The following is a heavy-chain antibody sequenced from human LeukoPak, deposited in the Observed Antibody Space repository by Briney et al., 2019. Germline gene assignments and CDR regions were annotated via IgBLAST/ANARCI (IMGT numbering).Heavy chain of an antibody. Sequence: ASVKVSCKASGYTFTGYYMHWVRQAPGQGLELMGWINPNSGGTNYAQKFQGRITMTRDTSISTAYMELSRLRSDDTAVYYCARDQSYSGSYFTYYYYYMDVWGKGTTVTISS. V-gene: IGHV1-2*02. D-gene: IGHD1-26*01. CDR3: ARDQSYSGSYFTYYYYYMDV. CDR1: GYTFTGYY. J-gene: IGHJ6*03. CDR2: INPNSGGT.